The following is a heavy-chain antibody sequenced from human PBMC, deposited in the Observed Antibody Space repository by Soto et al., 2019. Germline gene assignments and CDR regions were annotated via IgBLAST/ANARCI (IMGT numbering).Heavy chain of an antibody. D-gene: IGHD6-19*01. J-gene: IGHJ4*02. CDR1: GGSISSSSYY. Sequence: SETLSLTCTVSGGSISSSSYYWGWIRQPPGKGLEWIGSIYYSGSTYYNPSLKSRVTISVDTSKNQFSLKLSSVTAADTAVYYCARHVGPSGSGWYYFDYWGQGTLVTVSS. V-gene: IGHV4-39*01. CDR2: IYYSGST. CDR3: ARHVGPSGSGWYYFDY.